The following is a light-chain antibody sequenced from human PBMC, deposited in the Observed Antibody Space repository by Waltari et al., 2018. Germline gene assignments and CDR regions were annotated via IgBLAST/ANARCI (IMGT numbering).Light chain of an antibody. J-gene: IGLJ2*01. Sequence: QSALTQPRSVSGSPGQSVTISCTGTSSDVGGYDYVSLYQHHPGKAPKLMICDVTKRPSGGPDRFSGSKSGNPASLTISGLQAEDEAYYYCCSYAGSYTHVVFGGGTKLTVL. V-gene: IGLV2-11*01. CDR1: SSDVGGYDY. CDR2: DVT. CDR3: CSYAGSYTHVV.